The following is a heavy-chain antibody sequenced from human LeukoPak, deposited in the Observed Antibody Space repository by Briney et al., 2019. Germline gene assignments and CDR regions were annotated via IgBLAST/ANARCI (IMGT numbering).Heavy chain of an antibody. V-gene: IGHV4-4*07. CDR3: ARDYQQRGFDY. CDR1: GGSISGYY. Sequence: SETLSLTCTVSGGSISGYYWHWIRQPAGKGVEWIGRVSATGSTNYSPSLQSRVTMSVDMSKTHFSLNLRSVTAEDTAVYFCARDYQQRGFDYWGQGTLVTVSS. CDR2: VSATGST. D-gene: IGHD2-2*01. J-gene: IGHJ4*02.